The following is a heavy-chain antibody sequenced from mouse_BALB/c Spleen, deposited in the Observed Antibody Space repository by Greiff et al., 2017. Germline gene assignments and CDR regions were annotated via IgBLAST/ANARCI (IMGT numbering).Heavy chain of an antibody. CDR3: ARGDGYSYAMDY. J-gene: IGHJ4*01. Sequence: EVQLQESGPELVKPGASVKISCKASGYSFTGYYMHWVKQSHVKSLEWIGRINPYNGATSYNQNFKDKASLTVDKSSSTAYMELHSLTSEDSAVYYCARGDGYSYAMDYWGQGTSVTVSS. CDR1: GYSFTGYY. D-gene: IGHD2-3*01. V-gene: IGHV1-31*01. CDR2: INPYNGAT.